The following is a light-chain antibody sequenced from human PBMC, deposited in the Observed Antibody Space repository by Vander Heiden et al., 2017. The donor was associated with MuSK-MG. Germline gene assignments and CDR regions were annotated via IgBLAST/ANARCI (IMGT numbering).Light chain of an antibody. J-gene: IGKJ5*01. Sequence: DIQLTQSPSFLSASVGERVTITCRASQGISSYLVWFQQKPGKAPKLLIYAASTLQSGVPSRFSGSGSGTEFTLTISSLQPEDFATYYCQQVNSYPITFGQGTRLEIK. CDR1: QGISSY. CDR2: AAS. CDR3: QQVNSYPIT. V-gene: IGKV1-9*01.